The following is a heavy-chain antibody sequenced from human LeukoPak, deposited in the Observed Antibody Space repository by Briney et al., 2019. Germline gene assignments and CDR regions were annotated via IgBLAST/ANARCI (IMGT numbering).Heavy chain of an antibody. CDR2: IIPIFGTA. D-gene: IGHD1-26*01. V-gene: IGHV1-69*06. J-gene: IGHJ5*02. CDR3: ARDLGEFRFHIVGWFDP. CDR1: GGTFSSYA. Sequence: SVKVSCKASGGTFSSYAISWVRQAPGQGLEWMGGIIPIFGTANYAQKFQGRVTITADKSTSTAYMELSSLRSEDTAVYYCARDLGEFRFHIVGWFDPWGQGTLVTVSS.